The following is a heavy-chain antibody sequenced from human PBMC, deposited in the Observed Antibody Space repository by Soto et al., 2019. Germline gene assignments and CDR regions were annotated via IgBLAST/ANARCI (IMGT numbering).Heavy chain of an antibody. J-gene: IGHJ4*02. D-gene: IGHD1-1*01. CDR3: VRWNGFGDF. CDR2: FSGGSGTT. V-gene: IGHV3-23*01. CDR1: GFTFPNHG. Sequence: EVRLLESGGGLVQPGGSLRLSCVVSGFTFPNHGVTWVRQVPGKGLEWVCGFSGGSGTTHYADRVRGRFTISRDDPRQTVYLQMNGLGADDTAVYYCVRWNGFGDFWGQGTLVTVSS.